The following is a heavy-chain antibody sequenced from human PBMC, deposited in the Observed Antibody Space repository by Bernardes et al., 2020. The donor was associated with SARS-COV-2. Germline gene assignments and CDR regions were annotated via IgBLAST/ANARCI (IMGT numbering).Heavy chain of an antibody. J-gene: IGHJ4*02. CDR3: ARIGDVTGGDY. CDR1: GFTFSSYC. CDR2: IKGDGSQG. V-gene: IGHV3-7*01. D-gene: IGHD2-8*02. Sequence: GGSLRLSCAASGFTFSSYCMSWVRQAPGKGLEWVANIKGDGSQGSSADSVRGRFAISRDNAKNLLYLQMDSLRAEDTAVYYCARIGDVTGGDYWGQRTLVAVSS.